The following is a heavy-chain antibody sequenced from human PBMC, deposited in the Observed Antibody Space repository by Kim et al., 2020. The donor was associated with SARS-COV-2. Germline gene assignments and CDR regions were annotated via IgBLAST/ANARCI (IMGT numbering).Heavy chain of an antibody. Sequence: SETLSLTCAVYGGSFSGYYWSWIRQPPGKGLEWIGEINHSGSTNYNPSLKSRVTISVDTSKNQFSLKLSSVTAADTAVYYCARCRQDTAIGTRTFDYWG. CDR2: INHSGST. CDR3: ARCRQDTAIGTRTFDY. CDR1: GGSFSGYY. V-gene: IGHV4-34*01. J-gene: IGHJ4*01. D-gene: IGHD5-18*01.